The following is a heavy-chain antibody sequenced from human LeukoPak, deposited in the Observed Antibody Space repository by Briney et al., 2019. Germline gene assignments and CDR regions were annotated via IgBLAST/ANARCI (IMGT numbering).Heavy chain of an antibody. D-gene: IGHD5-18*01. CDR2: IYYSAST. CDR3: ARDIRYSFNWFDP. Sequence: LSLTCTVSGGSIASGGYYWTWIRQHPGKGLEWIGYIYYSASTYYNPSLKSRVTISVDTSKNQFSLKLSSVTAADTAVYYCARDIRYSFNWFDPWGQGTLVTVSS. J-gene: IGHJ5*02. V-gene: IGHV4-31*03. CDR1: GGSIASGGYY.